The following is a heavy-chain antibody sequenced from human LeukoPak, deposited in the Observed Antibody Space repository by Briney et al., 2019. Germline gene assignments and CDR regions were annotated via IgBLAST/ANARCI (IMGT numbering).Heavy chain of an antibody. Sequence: SETLSLTCAVYGGSFSGYYWSWIRQPPGKGLEWIGEINHSGSTNYNPSLKSRVTISVDTSKNQFSLKLSSVTAADTAVYYCATGGSIAARPYYFDYWGQGTLVTVSS. CDR2: INHSGST. CDR3: ATGGSIAARPYYFDY. V-gene: IGHV4-34*01. CDR1: GGSFSGYY. D-gene: IGHD6-6*01. J-gene: IGHJ4*02.